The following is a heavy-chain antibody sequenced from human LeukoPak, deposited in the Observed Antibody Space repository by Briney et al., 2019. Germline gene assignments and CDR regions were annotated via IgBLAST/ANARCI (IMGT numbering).Heavy chain of an antibody. J-gene: IGHJ4*02. CDR2: ISYDGSNK. V-gene: IGHV3-30-3*01. CDR1: GFTFSSYA. CDR3: ARGVEYSSSFYH. Sequence: GGSLRLSCAASGFTFSSYAMHWVRQAPGKGLEWVAAISYDGSNKYYADSVKGRFTISRDNSKNTLYLQMNSLRAEDTAVYYCARGVEYSSSFYHWGQGTLVTVSS. D-gene: IGHD6-6*01.